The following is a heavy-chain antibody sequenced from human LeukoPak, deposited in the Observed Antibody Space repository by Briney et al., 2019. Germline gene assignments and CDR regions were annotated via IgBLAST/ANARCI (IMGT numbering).Heavy chain of an antibody. Sequence: KPSETLSLTCTVSGGSISSYYWSWIRQPPGKGLEWIGYIYYSGSTNYNPSLKSRVTISVDTSKNQFSLKLSSVTAADTAVYYCARKAGFAFDIWGQGTMVSVSS. J-gene: IGHJ3*02. CDR2: IYYSGST. D-gene: IGHD6-25*01. CDR1: GGSISSYY. V-gene: IGHV4-59*01. CDR3: ARKAGFAFDI.